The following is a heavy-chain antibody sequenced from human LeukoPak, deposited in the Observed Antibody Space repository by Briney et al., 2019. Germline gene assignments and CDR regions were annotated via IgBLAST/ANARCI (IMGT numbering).Heavy chain of an antibody. V-gene: IGHV4-38-2*01. Sequence: SETLSLTCAVSGYSISSGYYWGWVRQPPGKGLEWIGSVYGSGNTYYNPSLKSRVTISVDTSKNHFSLKVSSVTAADTAVYYCAINPREGGRWFDPWGQGTLVTVSS. CDR1: GYSISSGYY. J-gene: IGHJ5*02. CDR3: AINPREGGRWFDP. CDR2: VYGSGNT.